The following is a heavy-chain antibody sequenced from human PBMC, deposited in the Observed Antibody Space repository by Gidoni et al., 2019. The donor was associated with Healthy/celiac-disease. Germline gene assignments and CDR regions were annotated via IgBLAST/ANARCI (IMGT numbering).Heavy chain of an antibody. CDR1: GGSISSSSYY. D-gene: IGHD4-17*01. J-gene: IGHJ4*02. Sequence: QLQLQESGPGLVKPSATLSLTCTVSGGSISSSSYYWGWIRQPPGKGLEWIGSIYYSGSTYYNPSLKSRVTISVDTSKNQFSLKLSSVTAADTAVYYCARGTVTVPFDYWGQGTLVTVSS. CDR2: IYYSGST. V-gene: IGHV4-39*07. CDR3: ARGTVTVPFDY.